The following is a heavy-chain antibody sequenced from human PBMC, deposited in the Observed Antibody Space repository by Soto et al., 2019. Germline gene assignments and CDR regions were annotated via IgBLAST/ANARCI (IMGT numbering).Heavy chain of an antibody. CDR1: GYTFTSYY. J-gene: IGHJ4*02. CDR3: AREQNIVVVPAAPFDY. V-gene: IGHV1-46*03. Sequence: QVQLVQSGAEVKKPGASVKVSCKASGYTFTSYYMYCVRQATGQGLDWLGIINPSGGSTSYAQKFQGRVTMTRDTSTSTVYMELSSLRSEDTAVYYCAREQNIVVVPAAPFDYWGQGPLVTVAS. D-gene: IGHD2-2*01. CDR2: INPSGGST.